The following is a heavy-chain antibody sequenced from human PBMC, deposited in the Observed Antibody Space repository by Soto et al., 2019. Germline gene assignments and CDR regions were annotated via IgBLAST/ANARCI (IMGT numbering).Heavy chain of an antibody. CDR2: INPNSGGT. V-gene: IGHV1-2*04. D-gene: IGHD2-2*02. CDR3: ASQYTRDYYYGMDV. CDR1: GYTFINYY. J-gene: IGHJ6*02. Sequence: ASVKVSCKASGYTFINYYIHWVRQAPGQGLEWMGWINPNSGGTNYAQKFQGWVTMTRDTSISTAYMELSRLRSDDTAVYYCASQYTRDYYYGMDVWGQGTTVTVSS.